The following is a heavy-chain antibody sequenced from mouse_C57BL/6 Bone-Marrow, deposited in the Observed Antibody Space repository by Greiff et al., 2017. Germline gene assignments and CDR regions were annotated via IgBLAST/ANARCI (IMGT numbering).Heavy chain of an antibody. J-gene: IGHJ3*01. Sequence: VKLQESGAELVKPGASVKMSCKASGYTFTSYWITWVKQRPGQGLEWIGDIYPGSGSTNYNEKFKSKATLTVDTSSSTAYMQLSSLTSEDSAVYYCARRNDGYGGFAYWGQGTLVTVSA. CDR1: GYTFTSYW. CDR3: ARRNDGYGGFAY. D-gene: IGHD2-3*01. CDR2: IYPGSGST. V-gene: IGHV1-55*01.